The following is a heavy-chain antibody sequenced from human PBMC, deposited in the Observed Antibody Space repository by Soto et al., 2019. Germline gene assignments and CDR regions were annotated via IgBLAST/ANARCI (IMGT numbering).Heavy chain of an antibody. D-gene: IGHD3-16*01. CDR3: ARVGGVAARTFDY. CDR1: GGSISPFY. CDR2: LYYSDNT. V-gene: IGHV4-59*07. Sequence: SYTLSLTCTVSGGSISPFYWSWVRQPPGKGLEWIGYLYYSDNTNYNPSLKSRVTISVDASKNQVSLRLTSVTAADTAVYYCARVGGVAARTFDYWGQGTVVTGSS. J-gene: IGHJ4*02.